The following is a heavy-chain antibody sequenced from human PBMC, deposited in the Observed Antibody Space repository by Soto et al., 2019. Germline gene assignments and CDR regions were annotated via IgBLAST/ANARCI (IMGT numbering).Heavy chain of an antibody. D-gene: IGHD2-2*01. CDR3: ARTTAVPNTLRSRYFFDY. CDR1: GGSVSNKTYY. J-gene: IGHJ4*02. V-gene: IGHV4-61*01. CDR2: VYYSGTT. Sequence: SETLSLTCSVSGGSVSNKTYYWSWIRQPPGKRLEWIGYVYYSGTTNYNPSLKSRVTISVDLSKNRFSLRLSSVTTADTALYYCARTTAVPNTLRSRYFFDYWGQGTLVTVSS.